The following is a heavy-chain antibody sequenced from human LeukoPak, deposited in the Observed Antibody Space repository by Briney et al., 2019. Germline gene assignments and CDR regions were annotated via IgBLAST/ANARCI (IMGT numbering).Heavy chain of an antibody. J-gene: IGHJ5*02. Sequence: GGSLRLSCAASGFTFNNYYMSWIRRAPGKGLEWISYISISGYSTYYADSVKGRFTISRDNAKNSLYLQMNNLRPEDTAFYYCARRYDFSSGYYGWFDPWGQGTLVTVSS. V-gene: IGHV3-11*04. CDR2: ISISGYST. D-gene: IGHD3-3*01. CDR1: GFTFNNYY. CDR3: ARRYDFSSGYYGWFDP.